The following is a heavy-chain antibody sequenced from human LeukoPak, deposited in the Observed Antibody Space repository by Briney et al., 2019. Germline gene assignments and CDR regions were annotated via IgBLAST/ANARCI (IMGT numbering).Heavy chain of an antibody. CDR1: GGSFSGYY. CDR3: ARGAGRYSYGHYYFDY. D-gene: IGHD5-18*01. CDR2: INHSGST. Sequence: SETLSLTCAVYGGSFSGYYWSWIRQPPGKGLEWIGEINHSGSTDYNPSLKSRVTISVDTSKNQFSLKLSSVTAADTAVYYCARGAGRYSYGHYYFDYWGQGTLVTVSS. V-gene: IGHV4-34*01. J-gene: IGHJ4*02.